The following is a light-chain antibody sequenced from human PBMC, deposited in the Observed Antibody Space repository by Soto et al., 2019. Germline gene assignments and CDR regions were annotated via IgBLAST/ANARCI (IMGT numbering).Light chain of an antibody. CDR2: DAS. CDR1: QDIGSW. CDR3: QQANSFPHT. J-gene: IGKJ4*01. Sequence: DIQMTQSPSSVSASVGDRVTITCRASQDIGSWLAWYQQKPGKAPNLLIYDASKLHSGVPSRFSGSGSGTDFSLTISSLQPEDFATYYCQQANSFPHTFGGGTKVEI. V-gene: IGKV1-12*01.